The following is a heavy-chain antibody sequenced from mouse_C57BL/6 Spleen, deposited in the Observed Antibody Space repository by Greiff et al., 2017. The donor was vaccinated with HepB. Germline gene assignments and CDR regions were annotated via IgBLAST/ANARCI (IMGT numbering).Heavy chain of an antibody. V-gene: IGHV3-6*01. CDR1: GYSITSGYY. CDR2: ISYDGSN. D-gene: IGHD3-2*02. CDR3: ARERLPFFDY. J-gene: IGHJ2*01. Sequence: EVKLQESGPGLVKPSQSLSLTCSATGYSITSGYYWNWIRQFPGNKLEWMGYISYDGSNNYNPSLKNRISITRDTSKNQFFLKLNSVTTEDTATYYCARERLPFFDYWGQGTTLTVSS.